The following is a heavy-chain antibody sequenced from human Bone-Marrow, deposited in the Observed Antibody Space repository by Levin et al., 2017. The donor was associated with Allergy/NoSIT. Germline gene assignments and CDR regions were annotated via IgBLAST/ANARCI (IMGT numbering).Heavy chain of an antibody. CDR1: GFTFTNAW. CDR2: IRSKADGGTT. J-gene: IGHJ6*02. V-gene: IGHV3-15*07. Sequence: GESLKISCAASGFTFTNAWMNWVRQAPGKGLEWVGRIRSKADGGTTDYAAPVQGRFTISRDDSKNTLFLQMNSLKTEDTANYYCTTDPPYYDDSSGSSYFGMDVWGQGTTVTVSS. D-gene: IGHD3-22*01. CDR3: TTDPPYYDDSSGSSYFGMDV.